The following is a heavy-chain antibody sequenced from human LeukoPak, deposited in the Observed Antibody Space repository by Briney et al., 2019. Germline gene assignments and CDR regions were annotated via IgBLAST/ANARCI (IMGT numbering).Heavy chain of an antibody. J-gene: IGHJ4*02. V-gene: IGHV3-7*01. CDR3: AREAGGIPDY. CDR1: GFTFTTYW. Sequence: GGSLRLSCAASGFTFTTYWMSWVRQAPGKGLEWVANIKQDGSEKYYVDSVAGRFTISRDNAKNSLFLQMNSLRVEDTAVFYCAREAGGIPDYWGQGTLVTVSS. CDR2: IKQDGSEK. D-gene: IGHD3-16*01.